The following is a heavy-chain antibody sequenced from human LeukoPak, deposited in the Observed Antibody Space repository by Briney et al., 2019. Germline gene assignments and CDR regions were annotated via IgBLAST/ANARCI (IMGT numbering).Heavy chain of an antibody. Sequence: SETLSLTCTVSGGSISSGGYYWSWIRQHPGKGLEWIGYIYYSGSTYYNPSLKSRVTISVDTSKNRFSLKLSSVTAADTAVYYCARLRAYYYMDVWGKGTTVTVSS. V-gene: IGHV4-31*03. CDR3: ARLRAYYYMDV. CDR2: IYYSGST. J-gene: IGHJ6*03. CDR1: GGSISSGGYY.